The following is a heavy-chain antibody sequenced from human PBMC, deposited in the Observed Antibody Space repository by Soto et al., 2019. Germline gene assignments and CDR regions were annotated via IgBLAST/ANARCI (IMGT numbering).Heavy chain of an antibody. V-gene: IGHV4-39*01. CDR2: IYFTGST. CDR3: ARLETYSSGLDDMDV. CDR1: GDSIRNSSSY. Sequence: LQLQESGPGLVKPSETLSLTCTVSGDSIRNSSSYWGWIRQPPGKGLEWIGTIYFTGSTDYNPSLKSRVTMSVDTSKNQFSLKVKSVTAADTAVYYCARLETYSSGLDDMDVWGQGTTVTVSS. D-gene: IGHD6-19*01. J-gene: IGHJ6*02.